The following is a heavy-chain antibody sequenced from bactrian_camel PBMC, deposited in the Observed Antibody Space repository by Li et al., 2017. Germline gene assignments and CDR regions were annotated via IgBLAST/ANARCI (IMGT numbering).Heavy chain of an antibody. J-gene: IGHJ4*01. CDR3: AADPDNYCPLYDPTDYKN. Sequence: HVQLVESGGGLVQPGTSARLSCVASGITDSLYCMGWFRQAPGKEREGVAAIYGGGGAPWYANSVKGRFTISQDSAENTVYLQMNSLKSEDTAMYYCAADPDNYCPLYDPTDYKNWGQGTQVTVS. D-gene: IGHD1*01. CDR2: IYGGGGAP. CDR1: GITDSLYC. V-gene: IGHV3S1*01.